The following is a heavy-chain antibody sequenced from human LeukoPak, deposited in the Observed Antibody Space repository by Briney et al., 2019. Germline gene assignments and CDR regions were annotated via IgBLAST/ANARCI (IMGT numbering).Heavy chain of an antibody. CDR2: ISGSGGGT. Sequence: GGSLRLSSAASGFTFSSYAMSWVRPAPGEGLEWVLAISGSGGGTYYTDPVKGRFTSPRDNSQNTLYLQMNSLRAEDTAVYYCAKDHPPLWFGESKPLFDYWGQGTLVTVPS. CDR3: AKDHPPLWFGESKPLFDY. J-gene: IGHJ4*02. V-gene: IGHV3-23*01. CDR1: GFTFSSYA. D-gene: IGHD3-10*01.